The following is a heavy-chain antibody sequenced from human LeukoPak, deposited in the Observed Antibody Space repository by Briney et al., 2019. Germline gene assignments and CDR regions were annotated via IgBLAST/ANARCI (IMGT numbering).Heavy chain of an antibody. CDR3: ARPFAVAGTHDY. CDR1: GGSISSSSYY. J-gene: IGHJ4*02. D-gene: IGHD6-19*01. CDR2: IYYSGST. V-gene: IGHV4-39*01. Sequence: PSETLSLTCTVSGGSISSSSYYWGWIRQPPGKGLEWIGSIYYSGSTYYNPSLKSRVTISVDTSKNQFSLKLSSVTAADTAVYYCARPFAVAGTHDYWGQGTLVTVSS.